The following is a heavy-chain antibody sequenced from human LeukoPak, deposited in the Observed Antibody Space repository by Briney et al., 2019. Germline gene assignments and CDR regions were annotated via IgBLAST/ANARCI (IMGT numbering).Heavy chain of an antibody. J-gene: IGHJ4*02. CDR2: IYHSGST. Sequence: SETLSLTCAVYGGSFSGYYWSWIRQPPGKGLEWIGSIYHSGSTYYNPSLKSRVTISVDTSKNQFSLKLSSVTAADTAVYYCARSIQLWFLFDYWGQGTLVTVSS. CDR3: ARSIQLWFLFDY. V-gene: IGHV4-34*01. CDR1: GGSFSGYY. D-gene: IGHD5-18*01.